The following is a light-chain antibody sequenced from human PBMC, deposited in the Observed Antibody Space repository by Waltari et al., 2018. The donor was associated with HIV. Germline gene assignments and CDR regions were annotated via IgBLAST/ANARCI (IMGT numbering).Light chain of an antibody. Sequence: QSVLTQPPSVSGAPGQRVTISCTGSSSNIGAGYDVHWYQQLPGTAPKLLIYGNSNRPSGCPALFSGSKSGTSASLAITGLQAEDEADYYCQSYDSSLSGSVVFGGGTKLTVL. CDR1: SSNIGAGYD. CDR2: GNS. V-gene: IGLV1-40*01. J-gene: IGLJ2*01. CDR3: QSYDSSLSGSVV.